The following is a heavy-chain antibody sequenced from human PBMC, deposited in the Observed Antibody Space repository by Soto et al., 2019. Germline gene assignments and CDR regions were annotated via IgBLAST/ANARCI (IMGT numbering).Heavy chain of an antibody. CDR3: ASDPYYYASGY. D-gene: IGHD3-10*01. V-gene: IGHV3-11*01. Sequence: VQLVESGGGLVKPGGSLRLSCAASGFTFSDHFMTWIRQAPGKGLEWVSKISDSGGTTFYADSVKGRFTVSRDNAKNSLYLQMDSLRTEDTAVYYCASDPYYYASGYWGQGTLVTVSS. CDR1: GFTFSDHF. CDR2: ISDSGGTT. J-gene: IGHJ4*02.